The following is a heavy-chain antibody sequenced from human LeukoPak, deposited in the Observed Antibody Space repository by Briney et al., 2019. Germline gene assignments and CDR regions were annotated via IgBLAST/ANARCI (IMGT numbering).Heavy chain of an antibody. CDR2: IYYSGST. J-gene: IGHJ6*03. V-gene: IGHV4-39*01. CDR1: GGSISSSSYY. Sequence: SETLSLTCTVSGGSISSSSYYWGWIRQPPGKGLEWIGSIYYSGSTYYNPSLKSRVTISVDTSKNQFSLKLSSVTAADTAVYYCASCGADYYYYYMDVWGKGTTVTISS. D-gene: IGHD3-10*01. CDR3: ASCGADYYYYYMDV.